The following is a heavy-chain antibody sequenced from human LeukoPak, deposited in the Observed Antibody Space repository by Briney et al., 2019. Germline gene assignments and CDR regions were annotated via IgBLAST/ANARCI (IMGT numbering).Heavy chain of an antibody. J-gene: IGHJ4*02. CDR2: IYTSGST. CDR1: GGSISNYF. Sequence: PSETLSLTCTVSGGSISNYFWYWSWQPPRQGLEWIGYIYTSGSTNYNPSLESRVTMSVDTSKNQGSLRLNSVTAADTAVYYCTRGFLQIDYWGQRTLVTVSS. CDR3: TRGFLQIDY. V-gene: IGHV4-4*09.